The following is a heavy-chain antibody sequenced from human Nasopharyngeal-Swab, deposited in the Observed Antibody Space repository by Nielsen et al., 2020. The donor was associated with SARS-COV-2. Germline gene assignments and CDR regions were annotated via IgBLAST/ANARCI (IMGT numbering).Heavy chain of an antibody. CDR2: IIPIFGTA. V-gene: IGHV1-69*13. Sequence: SVKVSCKASGGTFSSYAISWVRQAPGQGLEWMGGIIPIFGTANYAQKFQGRVTITADESTSTAYMELSSLRSEDTAVYYCARGTLSGYSYGLPSYWGQGTLVTVSS. CDR3: ARGTLSGYSYGLPSY. CDR1: GGTFSSYA. D-gene: IGHD5-18*01. J-gene: IGHJ4*02.